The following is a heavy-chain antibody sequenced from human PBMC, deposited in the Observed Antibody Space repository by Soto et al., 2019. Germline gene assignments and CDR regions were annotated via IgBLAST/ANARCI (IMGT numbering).Heavy chain of an antibody. J-gene: IGHJ6*02. CDR1: GYTFTSYD. Sequence: QVQLVQSGAEVKKPGASVKVSCKASGYTFTSYDINWVRQATGQRLEWMGWINPNSGNTGYAQNFQGRVTMSRNTSISTAYMELSSLRSEDTAVDYCARNSGYDEHYYGMDVWGQGTTVTVSS. V-gene: IGHV1-8*01. D-gene: IGHD5-12*01. CDR3: ARNSGYDEHYYGMDV. CDR2: INPNSGNT.